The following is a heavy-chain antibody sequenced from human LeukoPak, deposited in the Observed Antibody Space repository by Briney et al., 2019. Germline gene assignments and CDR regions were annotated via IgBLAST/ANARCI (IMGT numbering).Heavy chain of an antibody. CDR3: ARDLRYYYYMDV. CDR2: IWYDGSNK. CDR1: GFTFSSYG. J-gene: IGHJ6*03. Sequence: PGGSLRLSCAASGFTFSSYGMHWVRQAPGKGLEWVAVIWYDGSNKYYADSVKGRFTISRDNSKNTLYLQMNSLRAEDTAVYYCARDLRYYYYMDVWGKGTTVTVSS. D-gene: IGHD3-16*01. V-gene: IGHV3-33*01.